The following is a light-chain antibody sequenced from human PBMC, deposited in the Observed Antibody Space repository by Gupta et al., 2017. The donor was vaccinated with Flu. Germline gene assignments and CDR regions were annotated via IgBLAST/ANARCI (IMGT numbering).Light chain of an antibody. J-gene: IGLJ3*02. CDR3: CSRTADAIWV. Sequence: QSVLIQPASVSGSPGQSITISCTGTSNDVGRTNLVSWFQHFPGDAPRLIIYEATERPAGISTRFSGSKSGTTASLTVSGLQAEDEADYYCCSRTADAIWVFGGGTKVTV. CDR1: SNDVGRTNL. V-gene: IGLV2-14*02. CDR2: EAT.